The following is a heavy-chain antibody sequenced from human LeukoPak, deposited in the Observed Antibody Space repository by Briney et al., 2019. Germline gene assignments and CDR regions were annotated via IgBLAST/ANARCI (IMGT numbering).Heavy chain of an antibody. D-gene: IGHD2-21*01. V-gene: IGHV3-30-3*01. CDR2: ISYDGSNK. Sequence: PGGSLRLSCAASGFTFSSYAMHWVRQAPGKGLEWVAVISYDGSNKYYADSVKGRFTISRDNSKNTLYLQMNSLRAEDTAVYYCARVVDVVVVSPDAFDIWGQGTMVTVSS. CDR1: GFTFSSYA. J-gene: IGHJ3*02. CDR3: ARVVDVVVVSPDAFDI.